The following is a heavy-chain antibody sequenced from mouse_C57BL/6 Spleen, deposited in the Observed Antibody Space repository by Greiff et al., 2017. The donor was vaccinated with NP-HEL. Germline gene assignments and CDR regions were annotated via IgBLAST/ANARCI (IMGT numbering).Heavy chain of an antibody. J-gene: IGHJ3*01. CDR3: ARDGSSFPSFAY. V-gene: IGHV1-82*01. Sequence: VKLQESGPELVKPGASVKISCKASGYAFSSSWMNWVKQRPGKGLEWIGRIYPGDGDTNYNGKFKGKATLTADKSSSTAYMQLSSLTSEDSAVYFCARDGSSFPSFAYWGQGTLVTVSA. CDR2: IYPGDGDT. D-gene: IGHD1-1*01. CDR1: GYAFSSSW.